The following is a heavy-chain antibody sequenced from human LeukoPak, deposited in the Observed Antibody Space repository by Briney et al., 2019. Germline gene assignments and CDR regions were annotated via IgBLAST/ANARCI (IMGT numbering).Heavy chain of an antibody. Sequence: GGSLRLSRAASGFTFSNYGIHWVRQAPGKGLEWVAFIRYDGSNKYYADSVKGRFTISRDNSKNTLYLQMNSLRAEDTAVYYCAKGVDYGFDCWGQGTLVTVSS. V-gene: IGHV3-30*02. CDR3: AKGVDYGFDC. D-gene: IGHD4-17*01. J-gene: IGHJ4*02. CDR1: GFTFSNYG. CDR2: IRYDGSNK.